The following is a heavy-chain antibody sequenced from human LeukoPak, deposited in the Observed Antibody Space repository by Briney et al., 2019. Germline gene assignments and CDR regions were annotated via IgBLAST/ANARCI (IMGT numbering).Heavy chain of an antibody. Sequence: SVKVSCKAFGYTFTSYYMHWVRQAPGQGLEWMGIINPSGGSTSYAQKFQGRVTMTRDMSTSTVYMELSSLRSEDTAVHYCARAPTVTVFFDYWGQGTLVTVSS. D-gene: IGHD4-17*01. J-gene: IGHJ4*02. CDR3: ARAPTVTVFFDY. V-gene: IGHV1-46*01. CDR1: GYTFTSYY. CDR2: INPSGGST.